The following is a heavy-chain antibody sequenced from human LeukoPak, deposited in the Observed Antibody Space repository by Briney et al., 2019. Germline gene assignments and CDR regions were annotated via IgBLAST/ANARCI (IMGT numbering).Heavy chain of an antibody. V-gene: IGHV4-30-2*01. D-gene: IGHD6-19*01. CDR3: ARGGLDGDAFDI. CDR1: GGSISSGGYY. J-gene: IGHJ3*02. CDR2: IYHSGST. Sequence: SETLSLTCTVSGGSISSGGYYWSWIRQPPGKGLEWIGYIYHSGSTYYNPSLKSRVTISVDRSKNQFSLKLSSATAADTAVYYCARGGLDGDAFDIWGQGTMVTVSS.